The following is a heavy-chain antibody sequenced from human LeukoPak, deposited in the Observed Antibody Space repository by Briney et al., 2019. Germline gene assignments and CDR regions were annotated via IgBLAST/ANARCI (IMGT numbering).Heavy chain of an antibody. V-gene: IGHV3-48*03. Sequence: GGSLRLSCAASGFTFSSYEMNWVRQAPGKGLEWVSYISSSGSTIYYADSVKVRFTISRDNAKNSLYLQMNSLRAEDTAVYYCARAADVEMATINFDYWGQGTLVTVSS. CDR1: GFTFSSYE. D-gene: IGHD5-24*01. CDR2: ISSSGSTI. J-gene: IGHJ4*02. CDR3: ARAADVEMATINFDY.